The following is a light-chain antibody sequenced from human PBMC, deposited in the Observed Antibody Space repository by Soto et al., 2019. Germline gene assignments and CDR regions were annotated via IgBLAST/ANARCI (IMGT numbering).Light chain of an antibody. CDR3: QQYNNWPRT. J-gene: IGKJ1*01. CDR2: GAS. CDR1: QSVSSN. V-gene: IGKV3-15*01. Sequence: EIVMTQSPATLSVSPGERATLSCRASQSVSSNLAWYQQKPGQAPRLLIYGASIMATGSPARFSGSGSGTGFTLTISSLQSEDVAGDYCQQYNNWPRTFGQGTKVEIK.